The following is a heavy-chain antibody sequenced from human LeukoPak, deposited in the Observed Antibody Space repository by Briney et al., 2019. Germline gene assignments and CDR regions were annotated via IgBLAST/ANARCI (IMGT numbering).Heavy chain of an antibody. CDR1: GGSLSGHY. V-gene: IGHV4-34*01. J-gene: IGHJ3*02. D-gene: IGHD3-22*01. CDR3: ARDGGYDTDAFDI. Sequence: PSETLSLTCAMYGGSLSGHYWSWIRQPPGKRLEWIGEINHSGSTRYNPSLKSRFTISVDTSKYQFSLKLTSVTAADTALYYCARDGGYDTDAFDIWGQGTMVSVSS. CDR2: INHSGST.